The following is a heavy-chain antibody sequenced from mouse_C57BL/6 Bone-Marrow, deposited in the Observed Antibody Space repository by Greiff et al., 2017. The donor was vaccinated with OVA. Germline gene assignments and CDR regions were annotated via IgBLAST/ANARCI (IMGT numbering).Heavy chain of an antibody. D-gene: IGHD2-3*01. CDR3: VRQDGYYYAMDY. CDR1: GFSFNTYA. V-gene: IGHV10-1*01. CDR2: IRSKSNNYAT. J-gene: IGHJ4*01. Sequence: EVKVEESGGGLVQPKGSLKLSCAASGFSFNTYAMNWVRQAPGKGLEWVARIRSKSNNYATYYADSVKDRFTISRDDSESMLYLQMNNLKTEDTAMYYCVRQDGYYYAMDYWGQGTSVTVSS.